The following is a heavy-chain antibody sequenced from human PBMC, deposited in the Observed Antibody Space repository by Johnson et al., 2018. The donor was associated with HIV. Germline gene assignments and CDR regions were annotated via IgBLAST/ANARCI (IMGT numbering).Heavy chain of an antibody. CDR3: ARGGRKQLACDAFDI. V-gene: IGHV3-23*04. CDR2: IGTAGDT. J-gene: IGHJ3*02. CDR1: GFTFSSYA. Sequence: MLLVESGGGLVQPGGSLRLSCAASGFTFSSYAMSWVRQAPGKGLEWVSVIGTAGDTYYPGSVKGRFTISRDNSKNTLYLQMNSLRAEDTALYYCARGGRKQLACDAFDIWGQGTMVTVSS. D-gene: IGHD6-6*01.